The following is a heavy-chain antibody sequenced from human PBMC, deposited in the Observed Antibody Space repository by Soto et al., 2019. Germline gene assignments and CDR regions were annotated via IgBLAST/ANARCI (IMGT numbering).Heavy chain of an antibody. Sequence: SETLSLTCTVSGGSVNSGDYYWSWLHQPPGKGLEWIGNIYYSGSTYYNPFLKSRVIISVDTSKNQFSLHLTSMTAEDTAVYYCARDGNWRLDYWGQGALVTVSS. D-gene: IGHD1-1*01. CDR1: GGSVNSGDYY. V-gene: IGHV4-30-4*01. CDR2: IYYSGST. CDR3: ARDGNWRLDY. J-gene: IGHJ4*02.